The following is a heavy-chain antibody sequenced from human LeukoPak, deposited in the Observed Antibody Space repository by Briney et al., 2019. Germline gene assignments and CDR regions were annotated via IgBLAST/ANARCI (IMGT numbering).Heavy chain of an antibody. CDR3: AKDPDTSRHWFDP. V-gene: IGHV3-30*18. J-gene: IGHJ5*02. CDR1: GFTFSSYG. Sequence: GGSLRLSCAASGFTFSSYGMHWVRQAPGEGLEWVAVISYDGSNKYYADSVKGRFTISRDNSKNTLYLQMNSLRAEDTAVYYYAKDPDTSRHWFDPWGQGTLVTVSS. CDR2: ISYDGSNK. D-gene: IGHD1-14*01.